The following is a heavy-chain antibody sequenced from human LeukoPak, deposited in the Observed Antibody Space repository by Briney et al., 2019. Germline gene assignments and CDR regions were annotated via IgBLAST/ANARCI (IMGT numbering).Heavy chain of an antibody. J-gene: IGHJ4*02. Sequence: GGSLRLSCATSGFTFSNHWMSWVRQAPGKGLVWVSRINTDGSTTTYADSVRGRFTISRDNAKNTLYLQMSSLRAEDTAMYYCASSPSYSDSYWGQGTLVTVSS. CDR1: GFTFSNHW. V-gene: IGHV3-74*01. CDR3: ASSPSYSDSY. D-gene: IGHD4-11*01. CDR2: INTDGSTT.